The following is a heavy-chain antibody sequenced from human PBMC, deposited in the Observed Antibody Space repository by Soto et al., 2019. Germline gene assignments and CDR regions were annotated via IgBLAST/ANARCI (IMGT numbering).Heavy chain of an antibody. V-gene: IGHV3-23*01. CDR1: GFTFSDYA. D-gene: IGHD2-2*01. Sequence: GGSLRLSCAASGFTFSDYAMSWVRQAPGKGLEWVSAISGSGGTPYYADSVKGRFTISRDNSKSTLSLQMNSLRAEDTAVYYCAKSKEAYCSTTSCSGNAFDIWGQGTMVTVSS. CDR2: ISGSGGTP. J-gene: IGHJ3*02. CDR3: AKSKEAYCSTTSCSGNAFDI.